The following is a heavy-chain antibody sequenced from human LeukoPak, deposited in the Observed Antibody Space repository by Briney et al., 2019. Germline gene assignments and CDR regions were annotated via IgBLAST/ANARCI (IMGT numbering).Heavy chain of an antibody. Sequence: GGSLRLSCVASGFSFGTHWMAWVRQPPGAEPEWEATIKQDETETFYADVVRGRFTITRDNAKISLYVQMDTLRGEDTAVYYCARDSGDRPQAVGYFFDYWGLGSLVTVSS. CDR3: ARDSGDRPQAVGYFFDY. V-gene: IGHV3-7*01. D-gene: IGHD7-27*01. CDR1: GFSFGTHW. J-gene: IGHJ4*02. CDR2: IKQDETET.